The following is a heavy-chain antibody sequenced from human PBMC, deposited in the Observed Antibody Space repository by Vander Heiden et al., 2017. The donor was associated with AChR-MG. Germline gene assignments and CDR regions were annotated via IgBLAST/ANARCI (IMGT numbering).Heavy chain of an antibody. V-gene: IGHV5-10-1*03. D-gene: IGHD2-2*01. CDR2: FDPSTSYS. CDR1: GYSFTSYW. Sequence: EVQMVQSGAEVKKPGESLRISCRGSGYSFTSYWSSWVRQLPGRGLEWMGRFDPSTSYSDYSPSFQGHVTFSADNSINTAYLQWSSLKASDTAIYYCAKHPTYCTSSSCFYLDYWGQGTLVTVSS. CDR3: AKHPTYCTSSSCFYLDY. J-gene: IGHJ4*02.